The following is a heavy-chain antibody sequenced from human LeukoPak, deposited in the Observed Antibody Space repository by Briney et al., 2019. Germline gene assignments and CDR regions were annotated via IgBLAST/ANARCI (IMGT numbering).Heavy chain of an antibody. CDR3: VKDHRSSTGCYEFDY. CDR1: GFSFDAYA. J-gene: IGHJ4*02. D-gene: IGHD2-2*01. V-gene: IGHV3-9*01. CDR2: ISWNSGNI. Sequence: GGSLRLSCAASGFSFDAYAMHWVRQAPGKGLEWVSAISWNSGNIGYADSVKGRFTISRDNAKNSLYLQMNSLRAEDTALYYCVKDHRSSTGCYEFDYWGQGTLVTVSS.